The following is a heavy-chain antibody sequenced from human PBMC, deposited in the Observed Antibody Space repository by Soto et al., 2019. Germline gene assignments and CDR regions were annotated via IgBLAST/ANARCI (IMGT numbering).Heavy chain of an antibody. J-gene: IGHJ5*02. CDR3: ARQDYDFWSGSHPENWFDP. D-gene: IGHD3-3*01. CDR1: GGSISSYY. V-gene: IGHV4-59*08. Sequence: SETLSLTCTVSGGSISSYYWNWIRQPPGKGLEWIGYIYYSGSTNYNPSLKSRVTISVDTSKNQFSLKLSSVTAADTAVYYCARQDYDFWSGSHPENWFDPWGQGTLVTVSS. CDR2: IYYSGST.